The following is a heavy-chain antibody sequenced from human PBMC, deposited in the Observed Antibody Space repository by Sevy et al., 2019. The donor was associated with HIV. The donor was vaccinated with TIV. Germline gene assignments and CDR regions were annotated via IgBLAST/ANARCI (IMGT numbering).Heavy chain of an antibody. CDR3: ARPYGSGSWEAFDL. CDR1: GFTFNSYT. Sequence: GGSLRLSCAASGFTFNSYTMNWVRQAPGKGLEWVSSVGFASNYIYYADSVRGRFTISRDNAKNSLYLQMNSLRAEDTAVYYCARPYGSGSWEAFDLWGQGTMVTVSS. D-gene: IGHD3-10*01. CDR2: VGFASNYI. V-gene: IGHV3-21*01. J-gene: IGHJ3*01.